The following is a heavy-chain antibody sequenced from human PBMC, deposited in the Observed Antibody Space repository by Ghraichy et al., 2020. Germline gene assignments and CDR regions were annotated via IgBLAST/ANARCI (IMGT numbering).Heavy chain of an antibody. D-gene: IGHD4-17*01. Sequence: GRSLRLSCAVSGFTFTDYWMHWVRQAPGKGLVWVSRIYTDVSTATYADSVKGRFTISRDNAKNTLYLQMNSLRADDTAVYYCASSAVTYYGTALDYWGQGNLVTVSS. CDR3: ASSAVTYYGTALDY. V-gene: IGHV3-74*01. J-gene: IGHJ4*02. CDR2: IYTDVSTA. CDR1: GFTFTDYW.